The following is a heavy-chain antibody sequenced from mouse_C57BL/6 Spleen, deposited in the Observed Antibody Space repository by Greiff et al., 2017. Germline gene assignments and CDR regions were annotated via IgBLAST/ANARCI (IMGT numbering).Heavy chain of an antibody. V-gene: IGHV1-22*01. Sequence: EVKLVESGPELVKPGASVKMSCKASGYTFTDYNMHWVKQSHGKSLEWIGYINPNNGGTSYNQKFKGKATLTVNKSSSTAYMELRSLTSEDSAVYYCARNGYPAWFAYWGQGTLVTVSA. CDR2: INPNNGGT. J-gene: IGHJ3*01. CDR1: GYTFTDYN. CDR3: ARNGYPAWFAY. D-gene: IGHD2-2*01.